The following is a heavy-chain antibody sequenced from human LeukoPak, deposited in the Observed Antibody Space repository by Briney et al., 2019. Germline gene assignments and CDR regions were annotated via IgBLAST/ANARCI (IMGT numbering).Heavy chain of an antibody. V-gene: IGHV1-46*01. Sequence: ASVKVSCKASGYTFTSYYMHWVRQAPGQGLEWMGLINPTGGSTGYAQKFQGRVTMTRDMSTSTVYMELSSLRSEDTAVYYCARSGLVGATTFDYWGQGTLVTVSS. CDR3: ARSGLVGATTFDY. CDR2: INPTGGST. CDR1: GYTFTSYY. D-gene: IGHD1-26*01. J-gene: IGHJ4*02.